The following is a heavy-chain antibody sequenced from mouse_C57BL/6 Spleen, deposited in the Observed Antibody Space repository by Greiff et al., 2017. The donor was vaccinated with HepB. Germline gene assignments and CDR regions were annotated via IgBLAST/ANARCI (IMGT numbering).Heavy chain of an antibody. CDR3: TRGNDYYNYFDY. D-gene: IGHD1-1*01. CDR1: GFTFSDAW. J-gene: IGHJ2*01. V-gene: IGHV6-6*01. Sequence: DVQLQESGGGLVQPGGSMKLSCAASGFTFSDAWMDWVRQSPEKGLEWVAEIRNKANNHATYYAESVKGRFTISRDDSKSSVYLQMNSLRAEDTGIYYCTRGNDYYNYFDYWGQGTTLTVSS. CDR2: IRNKANNHAT.